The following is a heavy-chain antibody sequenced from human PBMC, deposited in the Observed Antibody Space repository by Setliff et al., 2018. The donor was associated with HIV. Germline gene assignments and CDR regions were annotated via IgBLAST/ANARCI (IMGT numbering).Heavy chain of an antibody. V-gene: IGHV1-69*06. CDR2: IIPVFGTP. CDR3: ARGPRVILGNWFDP. CDR1: GGTFSRFA. D-gene: IGHD3-16*02. Sequence: SVKVSCKASGGTFSRFAISWVRQAPGQGLEWMGGIIPVFGTPNYAQKFQGRVTVTADKSTSTAYMELSSLRSEDTAVYYCARGPRVILGNWFDPWGQGTLVTVSS. J-gene: IGHJ5*02.